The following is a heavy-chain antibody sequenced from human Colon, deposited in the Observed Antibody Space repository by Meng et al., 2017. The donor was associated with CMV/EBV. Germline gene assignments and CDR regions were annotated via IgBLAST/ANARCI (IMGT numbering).Heavy chain of an antibody. CDR2: MSSLSNDI. J-gene: IGHJ1*01. V-gene: IGHV3-21*01. CDR1: GFPFSSSP. D-gene: IGHD3-16*02. CDR3: ARGCVAPCGVISF. Sequence: GESLKISCAASGFPFSSSPMNWVRQAPGKGLEWVSSMSSLSNDIYYADTVKGRFTISRDNAKNSLSLEMNSLGAADTAVYFCARGCVAPCGVISFWGQGTLVTVSS.